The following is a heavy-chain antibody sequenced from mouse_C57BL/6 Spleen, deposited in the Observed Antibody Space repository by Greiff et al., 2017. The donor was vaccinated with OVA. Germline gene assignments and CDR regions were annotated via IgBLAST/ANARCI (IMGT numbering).Heavy chain of an antibody. CDR2: IDPSDSYT. CDR1: GYTFTSYW. V-gene: IGHV1-50*01. Sequence: QVQLQQPGAELVKPGASVKLSCKASGYTFTSYWMQWVKQRPGQGLEWIGEIDPSDSYTNYNQKFKGKATLTVDTSSSTAYMQLSSLTSEDSAVYYCARSAYGRHWGQGTTLTVSS. J-gene: IGHJ2*01. CDR3: ARSAYGRH. D-gene: IGHD1-1*01.